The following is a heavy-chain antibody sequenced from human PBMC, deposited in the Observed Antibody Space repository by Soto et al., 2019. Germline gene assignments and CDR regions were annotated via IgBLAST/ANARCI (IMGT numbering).Heavy chain of an antibody. CDR3: RRSSRYSTDV. CDR1: GDSIRISSY. J-gene: IGHJ6*02. V-gene: IGHV4-39*01. Sequence: PSETLSLTCTVSGDSIRISSYWGWIRQPPGKGLEWIGSIYSTGNTYYNPTLNSQVTISVDTSKNQFSLNVISVTAADTAVYYCRRSSRYSTDVWGQGTTVT. CDR2: IYSTGNT. D-gene: IGHD6-13*01.